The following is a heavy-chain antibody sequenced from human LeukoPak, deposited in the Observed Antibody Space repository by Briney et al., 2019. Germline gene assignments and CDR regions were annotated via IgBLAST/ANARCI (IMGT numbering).Heavy chain of an antibody. CDR1: GFTFSNYA. CDR2: ISGSGATR. D-gene: IGHD4-17*01. J-gene: IGHJ1*01. CDR3: ARISYGDYAYFQH. Sequence: GGSLRLSCVASGFTFSNYAMSWVRQAPGKGLEWVSGISGSGATRYYADSVKGRFTISRDNAKNSLYLQMNSLRAEDTAVYYCARISYGDYAYFQHWGQGTLVTVSS. V-gene: IGHV3-23*01.